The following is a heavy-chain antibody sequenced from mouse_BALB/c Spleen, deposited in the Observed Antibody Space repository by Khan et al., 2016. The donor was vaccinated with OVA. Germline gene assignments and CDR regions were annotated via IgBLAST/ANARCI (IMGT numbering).Heavy chain of an antibody. V-gene: IGHV2-6*02. Sequence: VQLQESGPGLVAPSPCLSITCTVSGFSLTTYGIHWVRQPPGQGLEWLIVIWSDGASTYNSALKSRLSISKDNSKSQVFLIMNSLQTDDTAMYYCARGNFYAMDYWGQGTSVTVSS. CDR2: IWSDGAS. CDR3: ARGNFYAMDY. J-gene: IGHJ4*01. CDR1: GFSLTTYG.